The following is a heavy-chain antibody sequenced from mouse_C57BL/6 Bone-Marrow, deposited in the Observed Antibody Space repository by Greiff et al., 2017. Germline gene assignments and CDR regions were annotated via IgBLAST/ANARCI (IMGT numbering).Heavy chain of an antibody. Sequence: VQLQQSGPVLVKPGASVKMSCKASGYTFTDYYMNWVKQSHGKSLEWIGVINPYNGGTSYNQKFKGKATLTVNKSSSTAYMELISLTSEDSAVYYCASSNWEAYWGQGTLVTVSA. CDR3: ASSNWEAY. D-gene: IGHD4-1*01. J-gene: IGHJ3*01. CDR2: INPYNGGT. CDR1: GYTFTDYY. V-gene: IGHV1-19*01.